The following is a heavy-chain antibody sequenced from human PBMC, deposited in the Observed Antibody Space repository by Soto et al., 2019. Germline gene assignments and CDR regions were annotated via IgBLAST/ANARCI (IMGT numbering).Heavy chain of an antibody. D-gene: IGHD3-3*01. V-gene: IGHV3-23*01. CDR3: AKLPITIFGVGMLPYLDY. CDR1: GFTFSSYA. CDR2: SSGSGGSK. J-gene: IGHJ4*01. Sequence: EVQLLESGGGLVQPGGSLRLSCAASGFTFSSYAMSWVRQAPGKGLEWVSASSGSGGSKYYADSVKGRFTVSRDNSKSTLLLQMISLRSEETAVYYCAKLPITIFGVGMLPYLDYWGHGTLVLVSS.